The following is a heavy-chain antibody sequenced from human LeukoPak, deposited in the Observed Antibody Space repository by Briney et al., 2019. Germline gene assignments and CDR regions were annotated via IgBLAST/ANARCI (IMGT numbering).Heavy chain of an antibody. J-gene: IGHJ4*02. CDR3: ARIVGASDY. CDR1: GGSISSYY. Sequence: SETLSLTCTVSGGSISSYYWSWIRQPPGKGLEWIGYIYYSGNSNYNPSLKSRVTISADTSKNEFSLKLSSVTAADTAVYYCARIVGASDYWGQGTLVTVSS. CDR2: IYYSGNS. D-gene: IGHD1-26*01. V-gene: IGHV4-59*08.